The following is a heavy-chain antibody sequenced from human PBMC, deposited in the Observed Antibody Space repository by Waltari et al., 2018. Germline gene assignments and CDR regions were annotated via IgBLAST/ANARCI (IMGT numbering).Heavy chain of an antibody. Sequence: QVNLVESGGRVVQPGTSLRLYCTASGIAISRHGFHWVRQAPGKGVGSVATTSYDGSNDVYADSVEGRFTVSRDNSRNTLSLQMDSLRHEDTAVYYCAKDLFLGRGGMDVWGQGTTVTVSS. CDR3: AKDLFLGRGGMDV. CDR1: GIAISRHG. CDR2: TSYDGSND. V-gene: IGHV3-30*18. J-gene: IGHJ6*02. D-gene: IGHD7-27*01.